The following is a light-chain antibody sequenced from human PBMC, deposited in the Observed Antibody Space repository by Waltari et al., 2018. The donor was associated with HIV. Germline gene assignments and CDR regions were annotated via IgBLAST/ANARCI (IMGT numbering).Light chain of an antibody. CDR3: SSYTSSSPYA. CDR1: SSDVGRSHY. Sequence: QSALTQPASVSGSHGQSSTISCTGTSSDVGRSHYVSWYQQHPGKAPKLMIYDVSNRPSGVSNRFSGSKSGNTASLTISGLQAEDEADYYCSSYTSSSPYAFGTGTKVTVL. V-gene: IGLV2-14*03. CDR2: DVS. J-gene: IGLJ1*01.